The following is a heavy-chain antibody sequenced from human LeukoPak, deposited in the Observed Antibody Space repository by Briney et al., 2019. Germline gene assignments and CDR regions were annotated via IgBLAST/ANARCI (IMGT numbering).Heavy chain of an antibody. D-gene: IGHD6-13*01. CDR2: INTDGSSR. J-gene: IGHJ4*02. Sequence: GGSLRLSCAASGFTFSTYWMHWVRQVPGKGLVWVSGINTDGSSRSYADFVKGRFTISRDNAKNTLYLQMNSLRAEDTAVYYCARDHSSWEVSSDYWGQGTLVTVSS. CDR1: GFTFSTYW. CDR3: ARDHSSWEVSSDY. V-gene: IGHV3-74*01.